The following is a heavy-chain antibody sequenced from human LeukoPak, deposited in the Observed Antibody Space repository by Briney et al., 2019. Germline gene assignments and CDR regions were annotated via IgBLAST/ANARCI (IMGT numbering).Heavy chain of an antibody. V-gene: IGHV4-4*07. Sequence: PSETLSLTCTVSGASITSFYYNWIRQSAGKELEWIGRIHTNGGTDYRPSLNSRVTMSVDTSRKQISLKLTSVTAADTAVYFCSRGGGYGDYWGQGILVTVSS. J-gene: IGHJ4*02. CDR2: IHTNGGT. D-gene: IGHD5-12*01. CDR3: SRGGGYGDY. CDR1: GASITSFY.